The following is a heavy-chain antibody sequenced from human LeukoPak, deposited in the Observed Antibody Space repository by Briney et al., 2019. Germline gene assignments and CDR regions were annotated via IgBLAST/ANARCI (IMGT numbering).Heavy chain of an antibody. J-gene: IGHJ6*02. Sequence: SETLSLTCSVSGASFQSYYWSWIRQPPGKGLEWIGYLYYNGKTDYNPSLKSRVTMSSDTSKSQFSLRLSSVTAADTAVYYCARHVSYYDSSGSLHYYYYYGMDVWGQGTTVTVSS. D-gene: IGHD3-22*01. CDR3: ARHVSYYDSSGSLHYYYYYGMDV. CDR2: LYYNGKT. CDR1: GASFQSYY. V-gene: IGHV4-59*08.